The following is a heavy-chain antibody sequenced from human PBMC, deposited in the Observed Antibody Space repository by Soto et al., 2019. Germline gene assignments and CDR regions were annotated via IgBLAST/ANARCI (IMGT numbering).Heavy chain of an antibody. Sequence: EGQLVESGGGLVQPGRSLRLSCAASGFTFDDYAMHWVRQAPGKGLEWVSGISWNSGSIGYADSVQGRFTISRDNATNSLYLQMNSLRAEDSALYYSAKAALGYSDGLGGFDYWGQGTLVTVCS. CDR1: GFTFDDYA. D-gene: IGHD5-18*01. CDR3: AKAALGYSDGLGGFDY. CDR2: ISWNSGSI. V-gene: IGHV3-9*01. J-gene: IGHJ4*02.